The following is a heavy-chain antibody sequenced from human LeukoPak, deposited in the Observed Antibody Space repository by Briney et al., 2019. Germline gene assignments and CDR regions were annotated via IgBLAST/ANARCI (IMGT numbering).Heavy chain of an antibody. CDR1: GFTFSRYA. V-gene: IGHV3-33*08. Sequence: GRSLRLSCAASGFTFSRYAMHWVRQAPGKGLEWVAVIWYDGSNKYYADSVKGRFTISRDNSKNTLYLQMNSLRAEDTAVYYCARGHYYDSRPFDYWGQGTLVTVSS. J-gene: IGHJ4*02. CDR3: ARGHYYDSRPFDY. D-gene: IGHD3-22*01. CDR2: IWYDGSNK.